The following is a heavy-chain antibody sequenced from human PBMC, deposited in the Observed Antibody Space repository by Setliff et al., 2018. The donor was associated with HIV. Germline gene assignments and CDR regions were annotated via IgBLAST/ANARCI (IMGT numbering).Heavy chain of an antibody. CDR1: GYSFTDYA. Sequence: ASVKVSCKASGYSFTDYAMNWVRQAPGQGLEWMGWINIGNGDTKYSQDFHDIVTISRDTPATTVYMELSSLRSDDMAVYYCARGWHSTSPNSYFDYWGQGSLVTVSS. CDR2: INIGNGDT. CDR3: ARGWHSTSPNSYFDY. V-gene: IGHV1-3*03. J-gene: IGHJ4*02. D-gene: IGHD6-6*01.